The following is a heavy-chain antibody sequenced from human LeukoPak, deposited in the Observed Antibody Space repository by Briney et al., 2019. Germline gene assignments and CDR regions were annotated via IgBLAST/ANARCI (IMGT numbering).Heavy chain of an antibody. D-gene: IGHD3-3*01. Sequence: GGSLRLSCAASGFTFSDYYMSWIRQAPGKGLEWVSYISSSGSTIYYADSVKGRFTISRDNAKNSLYLQMNSLRAEDTAVYYCARALRFLVWLPCWFDPWGQGTLVTVSS. CDR2: ISSSGSTI. CDR3: ARALRFLVWLPCWFDP. CDR1: GFTFSDYY. J-gene: IGHJ5*02. V-gene: IGHV3-11*04.